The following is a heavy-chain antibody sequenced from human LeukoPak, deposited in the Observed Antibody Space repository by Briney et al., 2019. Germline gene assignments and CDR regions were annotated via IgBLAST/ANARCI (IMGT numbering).Heavy chain of an antibody. D-gene: IGHD1-26*01. V-gene: IGHV3-23*01. CDR1: GFTFSSYA. CDR2: VSGSGGST. CDR3: ARAGSWSSRPYFDY. J-gene: IGHJ4*02. Sequence: SGGSLRLSCAASGFTFSSYAMSWVRQAPGKGLEWVSAVSGSGGSTYSADSVKGRFTISRDNSKNMVYLQTSSLRAEDTAVYYCARAGSWSSRPYFDYWGQGILVSVSS.